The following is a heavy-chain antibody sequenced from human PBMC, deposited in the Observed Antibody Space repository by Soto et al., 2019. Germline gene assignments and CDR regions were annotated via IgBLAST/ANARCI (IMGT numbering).Heavy chain of an antibody. CDR3: ARAYGDYVPFDY. Sequence: GGSLRISCAASGFTFSSYAIHWVRQAPGKGLEWVAVISYDGSNKYYADSVKGRFTISRDNSKNTLYLQMNSLRAEDTAVYYCARAYGDYVPFDYWGQGTLVTVSS. CDR1: GFTFSSYA. CDR2: ISYDGSNK. D-gene: IGHD4-17*01. J-gene: IGHJ4*02. V-gene: IGHV3-30-3*01.